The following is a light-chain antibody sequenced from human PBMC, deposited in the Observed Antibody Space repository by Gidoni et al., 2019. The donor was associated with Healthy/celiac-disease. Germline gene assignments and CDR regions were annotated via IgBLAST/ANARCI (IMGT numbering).Light chain of an antibody. CDR3: QQSYSTPGG. J-gene: IGKJ1*01. CDR1: QSISSY. CDR2: AAS. V-gene: IGKV1-39*01. Sequence: DIQMTQSPSSLSASVGDRVTITCRASQSISSYLNWYQQKPGKAPKLLIYAASSLQSGVPSRFSGSGSGTDFTLTISSLQPEDFATYYCQQSYSTPGGFGQXTKVEIK.